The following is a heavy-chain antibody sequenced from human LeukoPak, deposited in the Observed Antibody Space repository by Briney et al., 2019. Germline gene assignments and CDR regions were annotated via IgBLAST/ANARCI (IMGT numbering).Heavy chain of an antibody. J-gene: IGHJ4*02. Sequence: SETLSLTCTVSGGSISSYYWGWIRQPPGKGLEWIGYIYYSGSTNYNPSLKSRVTISVDTSKNQFSLKLSSVTAADTAVYYCARDSSSFYYFDYWGQGTLVTVSS. V-gene: IGHV4-59*08. CDR1: GGSISSYY. D-gene: IGHD6-13*01. CDR3: ARDSSSFYYFDY. CDR2: IYYSGST.